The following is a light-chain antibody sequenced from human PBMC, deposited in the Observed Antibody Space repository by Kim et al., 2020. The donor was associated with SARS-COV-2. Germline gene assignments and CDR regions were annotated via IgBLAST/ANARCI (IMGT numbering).Light chain of an antibody. J-gene: IGKJ2*01. V-gene: IGKV3-15*01. CDR1: QSVSSN. CDR2: GTS. Sequence: SVSPGERATLSCRASQSVSSNLAWYQQKPGQAPRLLIYGTSTRATGIPARFSGSGSGTEFTLTNSSLQSEDFAVYYCQQYNNWPQTFGQGTKLEI. CDR3: QQYNNWPQT.